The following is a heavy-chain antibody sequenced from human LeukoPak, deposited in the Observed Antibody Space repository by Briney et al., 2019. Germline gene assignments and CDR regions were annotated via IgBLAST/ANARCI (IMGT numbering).Heavy chain of an antibody. V-gene: IGHV1-2*02. J-gene: IGHJ4*02. CDR2: INPNSGGT. CDR3: ARVHCSSTSCYVLNRYFAY. D-gene: IGHD2-2*01. Sequence: EPSVTVSCKASGYTFTGYYMHWVRQAPGQGLEWMGWINPNSGGTNYAQKFQGRVTMTRDTSTSTAYMELSRLRSDDTAVYYCARVHCSSTSCYVLNRYFAYWGQGTLVTASS. CDR1: GYTFTGYY.